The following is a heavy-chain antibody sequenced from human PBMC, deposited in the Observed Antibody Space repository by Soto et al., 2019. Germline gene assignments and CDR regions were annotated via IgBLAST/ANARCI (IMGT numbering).Heavy chain of an antibody. CDR3: EKNQGGYSHWFDP. J-gene: IGHJ5*02. V-gene: IGHV3-30*18. CDR1: GFTFSSYG. CDR2: ISYDGSNK. Sequence: ALRLSCAASGFTFSSYGMHWVRQAPGKGLEWVAVISYDGSNKYYADSVKGRFTISRDNSKNTLYMQMNSLRAEDTAVYYCEKNQGGYSHWFDPWGQGTLVTVSS. D-gene: IGHD6-13*01.